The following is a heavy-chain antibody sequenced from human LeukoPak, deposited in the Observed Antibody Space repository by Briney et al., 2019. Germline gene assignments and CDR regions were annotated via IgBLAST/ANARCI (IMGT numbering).Heavy chain of an antibody. CDR2: ISSSSSYI. Sequence: PGGSLRLSCAASGFTFSSYSMNWVRQAPGKGLEWVSSISSSSSYIYYADSVKGRFTISRDDSKNTVYLQMNSLRAEDTAVYYCARDRLEAVAGDDYLDYWGQGTLVTVSS. D-gene: IGHD6-19*01. CDR1: GFTFSSYS. CDR3: ARDRLEAVAGDDYLDY. V-gene: IGHV3-21*01. J-gene: IGHJ4*02.